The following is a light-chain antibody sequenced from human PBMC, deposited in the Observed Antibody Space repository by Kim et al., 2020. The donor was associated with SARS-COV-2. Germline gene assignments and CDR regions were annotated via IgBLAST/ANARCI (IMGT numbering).Light chain of an antibody. Sequence: QSALTQPPSASGSPGQSVTISCTGTSSDVGCYNFVSWYQQHPGKAPKLVIYEVTKLPSGVPDRFSGSKSGKSTSLTVSVIQSEDEADDYCSSYAGDHHWVFGGGTKLTVL. J-gene: IGLJ3*02. V-gene: IGLV2-8*01. CDR1: SSDVGCYNF. CDR3: SSYAGDHHWV. CDR2: EVT.